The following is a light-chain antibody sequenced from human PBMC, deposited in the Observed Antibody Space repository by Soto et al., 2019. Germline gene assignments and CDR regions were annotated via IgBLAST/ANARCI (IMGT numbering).Light chain of an antibody. CDR2: DAS. V-gene: IGKV3-11*01. Sequence: EVVLTQSPATLFLSPGERATLSCRASQSVGSQLAWYQQKPGQASRLLINDASNRATGIPARFSGSGSGTDFTLTISSLEPEDFAVYYCQQRSSWPLTFGGGTKVEIK. CDR1: QSVGSQ. CDR3: QQRSSWPLT. J-gene: IGKJ4*01.